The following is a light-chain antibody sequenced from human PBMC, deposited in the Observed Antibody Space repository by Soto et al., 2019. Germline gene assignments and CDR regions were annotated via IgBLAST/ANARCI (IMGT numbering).Light chain of an antibody. V-gene: IGLV1-40*01. Sequence: QSVLTQPPSVSGAPGQGVAISCTGSRSNIGAGHDVQWYQQLPGTAPKLLIYGNNNRPSGVPDRFSGSKSGASASLAITGLQAEDEAGYYCHSYDSSLTAVVFGGGTKLTVL. CDR2: GNN. J-gene: IGLJ2*01. CDR1: RSNIGAGHD. CDR3: HSYDSSLTAVV.